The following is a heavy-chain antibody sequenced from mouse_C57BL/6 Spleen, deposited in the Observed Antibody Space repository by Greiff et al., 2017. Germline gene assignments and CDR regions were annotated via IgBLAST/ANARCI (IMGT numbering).Heavy chain of an antibody. J-gene: IGHJ2*01. D-gene: IGHD2-3*01. CDR2: INPSSGYT. V-gene: IGHV1-4*01. Sequence: VKLMESGAELARPGASVKMSCKASGYTFTSYTMHWVKQRPGQGLEWIGYINPSSGYTKYNQKFKDKATLTADKSSSTAYMQLSSLTSEDSAVYYCARSRDGYYVDYWGQGTTLTVSS. CDR3: ARSRDGYYVDY. CDR1: GYTFTSYT.